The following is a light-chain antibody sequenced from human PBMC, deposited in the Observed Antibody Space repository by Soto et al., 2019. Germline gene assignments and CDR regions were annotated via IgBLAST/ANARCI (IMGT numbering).Light chain of an antibody. V-gene: IGKV3D-20*02. J-gene: IGKJ4*01. CDR1: LTLNSRY. CDR2: GAS. Sequence: EIVLTQSPGTLSLSPGERGTLSCRASLTLNSRYLAWYQQKPGQAPTLLIFGASIRATGIPARFSGSGSGADFTLTISSLEPEDFALYYCQQHINWPLTFGGGTKVEIK. CDR3: QQHINWPLT.